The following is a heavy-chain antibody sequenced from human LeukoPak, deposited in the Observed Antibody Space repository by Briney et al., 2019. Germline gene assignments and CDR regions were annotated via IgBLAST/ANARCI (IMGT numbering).Heavy chain of an antibody. CDR1: GGSISSNGYY. J-gene: IGHJ4*02. D-gene: IGHD3-3*01. Sequence: SSETLSLTCTVSGGSISSNGYYWGWIRQPPGKGLEWIGSINYSGSTYYKPSLKSRVTISADTSKNQFSLILRSVTAADTAVYYCARQRGTIFSVVVTDYWGQGTLVTVSS. CDR2: INYSGST. CDR3: ARQRGTIFSVVVTDY. V-gene: IGHV4-39*01.